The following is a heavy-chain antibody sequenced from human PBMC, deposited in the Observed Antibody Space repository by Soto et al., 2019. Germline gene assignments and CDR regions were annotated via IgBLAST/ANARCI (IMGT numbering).Heavy chain of an antibody. Sequence: ASVKVSCKASGYTFTGYYMHWVRQAPGQGLEWMGWINPNSGGTNYAQKFQGWVTMTRDTSISTAYMELRSLRSDDTAVYYCARELDCSGGSCYYYYGMDVWGQGTTVTVSS. V-gene: IGHV1-2*04. CDR3: ARELDCSGGSCYYYYGMDV. CDR2: INPNSGGT. J-gene: IGHJ6*02. CDR1: GYTFTGYY. D-gene: IGHD2-15*01.